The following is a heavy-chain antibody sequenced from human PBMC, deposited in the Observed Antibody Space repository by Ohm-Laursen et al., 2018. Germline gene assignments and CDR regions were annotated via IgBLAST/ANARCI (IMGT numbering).Heavy chain of an antibody. CDR1: GFTFDDYA. CDR3: AKGGDVSGYGFAYGMDV. CDR2: ISWNSGSI. D-gene: IGHD5-12*01. J-gene: IGHJ6*02. V-gene: IGHV3-9*01. Sequence: SLRLSCAAFGFTFDDYAMHWVRQAPGKGLEWVSGISWNSGSIGYADSVKGRFTISRDNAKNSLYLQMNSLRAEDTALYYCAKGGDVSGYGFAYGMDVWGQGTTVTVSS.